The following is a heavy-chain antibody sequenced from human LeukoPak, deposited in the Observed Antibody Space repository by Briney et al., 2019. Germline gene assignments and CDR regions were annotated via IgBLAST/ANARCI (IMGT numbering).Heavy chain of an antibody. J-gene: IGHJ6*02. Sequence: ASVKVSCKASGGTFSSYAINWVRQAPGQGLEWMGRIIPILGIGNYAHKFQGRVTITADKSTSTAYMALSSLRSEDTAVYYCARGGDYGANSVKGMDVWGQGTTVTVSS. V-gene: IGHV1-69*04. CDR1: GGTFSSYA. D-gene: IGHD4-23*01. CDR3: ARGGDYGANSVKGMDV. CDR2: IIPILGIG.